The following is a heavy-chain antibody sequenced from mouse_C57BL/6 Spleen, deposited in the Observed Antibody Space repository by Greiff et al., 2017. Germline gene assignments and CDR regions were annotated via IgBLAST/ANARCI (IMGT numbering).Heavy chain of an antibody. CDR2: INPSSGYT. J-gene: IGHJ2*01. D-gene: IGHD4-1*01. CDR1: GYTFTSYT. Sequence: VKLVESGAELARPGASVKMSCKASGYTFTSYTMHWVKQRPGQGLEWIGYINPSSGYTKYNQKFKDKATLTADKSSSTAYMQLSSLTSEDSAVYYCAMLTGAFDYWGQGTTLTVSS. V-gene: IGHV1-4*01. CDR3: AMLTGAFDY.